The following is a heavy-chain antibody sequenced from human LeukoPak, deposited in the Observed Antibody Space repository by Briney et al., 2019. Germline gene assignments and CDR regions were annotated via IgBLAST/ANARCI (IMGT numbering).Heavy chain of an antibody. V-gene: IGHV3-21*01. CDR1: GFTFSSYS. J-gene: IGHJ6*04. CDR3: ASDTVTTSGGMDV. CDR2: ISSSSSYI. Sequence: PGGSLRLSCAASGFTFSSYSMNWVRQAPGRGLEWVSSISSSSSYIYYADSVKGRFTISRDNAKNSLYLQMNSLRAEDTAVYYCASDTVTTSGGMDVWGKGTTVTVS. D-gene: IGHD4-17*01.